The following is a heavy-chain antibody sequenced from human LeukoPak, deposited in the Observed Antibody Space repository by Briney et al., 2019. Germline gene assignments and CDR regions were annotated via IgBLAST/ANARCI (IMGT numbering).Heavy chain of an antibody. J-gene: IGHJ3*02. CDR2: IYYSGRT. CDR3: ARTFSSSYPDAFDI. Sequence: PSETLSLTCTVSGGSISGYYWSWTRQPPGKGLEWVGYIYYSGRTNYNPSLKSRVAISVDTSRNQFSLTLSSVTAADTAVYFCARTFSSSYPDAFDIWGQGTVVTVSS. D-gene: IGHD6-13*01. V-gene: IGHV4-59*08. CDR1: GGSISGYY.